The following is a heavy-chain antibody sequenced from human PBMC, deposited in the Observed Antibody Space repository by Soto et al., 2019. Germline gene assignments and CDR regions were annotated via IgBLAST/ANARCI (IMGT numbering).Heavy chain of an antibody. D-gene: IGHD1-26*01. Sequence: GASVKVSCKTSGYTLTRYGISWVRQAPGQGLEWMGWINPYNGNTNYAQKLQGRVTMTTDTSTSTAYMELRSLRSDDTAVYYCARDPVGGNWFDPWGQGTLVTVSS. CDR3: ARDPVGGNWFDP. J-gene: IGHJ5*02. CDR1: GYTLTRYG. V-gene: IGHV1-18*01. CDR2: INPYNGNT.